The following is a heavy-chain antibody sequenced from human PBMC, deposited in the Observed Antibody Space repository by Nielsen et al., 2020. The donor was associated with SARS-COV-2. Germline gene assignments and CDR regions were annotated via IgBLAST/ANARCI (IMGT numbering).Heavy chain of an antibody. Sequence: ASVKVSCKASGYTFTAYAIHWVRQDPGQRLEWMGWINSDSGNTKYSQKFRGRVTITWDTSASTAYMELSGLSSEDTAVYYCARSRGCSATSCFFDYWGQGALVTVSS. CDR2: INSDSGNT. V-gene: IGHV1-3*04. CDR1: GYTFTAYA. D-gene: IGHD2-2*01. CDR3: ARSRGCSATSCFFDY. J-gene: IGHJ4*02.